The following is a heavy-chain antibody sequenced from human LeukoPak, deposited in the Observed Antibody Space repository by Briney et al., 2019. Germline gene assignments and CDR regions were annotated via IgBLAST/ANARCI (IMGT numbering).Heavy chain of an antibody. J-gene: IGHJ6*02. CDR1: GFTLSSYA. Sequence: GGPLTPSCAASGFTLSSYAMSWVRQAPGKGLEWVSSMSGSGGSTYYADSVKGRFTISRDDSKTTLYLQMNSLRAEDTAVYYCARVRYGELDVWGQGTTVTVS. V-gene: IGHV3-23*01. D-gene: IGHD4-17*01. CDR2: MSGSGGST. CDR3: ARVRYGELDV.